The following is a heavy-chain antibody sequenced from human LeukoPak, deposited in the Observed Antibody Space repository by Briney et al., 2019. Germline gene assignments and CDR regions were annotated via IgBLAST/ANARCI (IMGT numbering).Heavy chain of an antibody. CDR1: GVSVSSGSYY. CDR2: IYYSGNT. Sequence: PSETLSLTCTVSGVSVSSGSYYWSWIRQPPGKGLEWIGYIYYSGNTKHNPSLKSRVTISIDTSKNQFSLKLSSVTAVDTAVYYCARDGPWFDPWGQGTLVTVSS. CDR3: ARDGPWFDP. V-gene: IGHV4-61*01. J-gene: IGHJ5*02.